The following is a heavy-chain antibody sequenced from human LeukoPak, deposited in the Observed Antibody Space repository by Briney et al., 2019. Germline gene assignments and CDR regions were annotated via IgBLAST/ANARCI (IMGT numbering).Heavy chain of an antibody. CDR1: GYTLTELS. V-gene: IGHV1-24*01. J-gene: IGHJ3*02. Sequence: GASVKVSCKVSGYTLTELSIHWVRQAPGKGLEWMGGFDPEDGKTIYAQKFQDRVTMTEDTSTDTAYMELSSLRSEDTAVYYCATFDVWGSYRSNDALDIWGQGTLVTVSS. CDR3: ATFDVWGSYRSNDALDI. D-gene: IGHD3-16*02. CDR2: FDPEDGKT.